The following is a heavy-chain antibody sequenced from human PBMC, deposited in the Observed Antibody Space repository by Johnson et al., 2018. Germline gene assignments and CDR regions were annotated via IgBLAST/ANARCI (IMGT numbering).Heavy chain of an antibody. V-gene: IGHV3-43D*03. D-gene: IGHD5-18*01. J-gene: IGHJ6*03. Sequence: EVQLVESGGVVVQPGGSLRLSCAASGFTFDDYAMHWVRQAPGKGLEWVSLISWDGGSTYSADSVKGRFTISRDNSKNSLYLQMKSLRAEDTALYYCAKDGYSYGYYYYYYMDVWGKGTTVTVSS. CDR3: AKDGYSYGYYYYYYMDV. CDR2: ISWDGGST. CDR1: GFTFDDYA.